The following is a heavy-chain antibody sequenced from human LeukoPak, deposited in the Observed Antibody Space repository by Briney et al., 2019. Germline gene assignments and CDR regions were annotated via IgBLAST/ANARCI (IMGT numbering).Heavy chain of an antibody. V-gene: IGHV3-69-1*01. CDR2: ISGNGHA. Sequence: GGSLRLSCAASGFTLSSCAMNWVRQAPGKGLEWVSAISGNGHAYYADSVKGRFTISRDNAKNSLYLQMNSLRAEDTAVYYCARDIAAHDAFDIWGQGTMVTVSS. D-gene: IGHD6-6*01. J-gene: IGHJ3*02. CDR3: ARDIAAHDAFDI. CDR1: GFTLSSCA.